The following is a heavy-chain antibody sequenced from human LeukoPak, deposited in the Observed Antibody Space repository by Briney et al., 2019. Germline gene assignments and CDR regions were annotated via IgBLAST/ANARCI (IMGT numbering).Heavy chain of an antibody. CDR1: GFTVSSNY. J-gene: IGHJ4*02. V-gene: IGHV3-53*01. CDR2: TYTGGST. Sequence: GGSLRLSCAASGFTVSSNYMSWVRQAPGKGLEWVSITYTGGSTYYVDSVKGRFTISRDNSKNTLYLQMNSLRAEDTAVYYCARTPGYCSGDRCYYYYDYWGQGTLVTVSS. D-gene: IGHD2-15*01. CDR3: ARTPGYCSGDRCYYYYDY.